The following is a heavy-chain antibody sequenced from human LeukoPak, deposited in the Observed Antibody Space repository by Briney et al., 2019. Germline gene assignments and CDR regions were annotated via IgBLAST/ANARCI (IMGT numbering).Heavy chain of an antibody. CDR3: AAYGSGSYNPPFDY. CDR2: IYSGGTT. V-gene: IGHV3-66*01. D-gene: IGHD3-10*01. J-gene: IGHJ4*02. Sequence: PGGSLRLSCAVSGFTVSTNSMTWVRQAPGKGLEWLSLIYSGGTTSYADSVKGRFTISRDNSKNTLYLQMNSLRAEDTAVYYCAAYGSGSYNPPFDYWGQGTLVTVSS. CDR1: GFTVSTNS.